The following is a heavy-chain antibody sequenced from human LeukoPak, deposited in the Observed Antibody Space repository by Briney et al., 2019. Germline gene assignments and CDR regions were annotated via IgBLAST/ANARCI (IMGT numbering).Heavy chain of an antibody. CDR3: AREKKENIVPKIYDSRPSNWFDP. D-gene: IGHD2-21*01. V-gene: IGHV3-9*01. CDR1: GFTFDDYA. CDR2: ISWNSGSI. Sequence: GRSLRLSCAASGFTFDDYAMHWVRQAPGKGLEWVSGISWNSGSIGYADSVKGRFSISRDKSRNTLYLQMNSLRVEDTAVYYCAREKKENIVPKIYDSRPSNWFDPWGQGTLVTVSS. J-gene: IGHJ5*02.